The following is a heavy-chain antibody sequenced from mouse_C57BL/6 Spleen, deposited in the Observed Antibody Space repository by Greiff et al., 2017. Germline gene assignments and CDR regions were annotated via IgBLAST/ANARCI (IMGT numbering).Heavy chain of an antibody. J-gene: IGHJ2*01. D-gene: IGHD1-1*01. V-gene: IGHV1-62-2*01. CDR2: FHPGSGSI. CDR1: GYTFTEYT. CDR3: ARHEEGYYGSSYYYFDY. Sequence: VQLQQSGAELVKPGASVKLSCKASGYTFTEYTIHWVKQRSGQGLEWIGWFHPGSGSIKYNEKFKDKATLTADKSSSTVYMELSRLTSEDSAVYFCARHEEGYYGSSYYYFDYWGQGTTLTVSS.